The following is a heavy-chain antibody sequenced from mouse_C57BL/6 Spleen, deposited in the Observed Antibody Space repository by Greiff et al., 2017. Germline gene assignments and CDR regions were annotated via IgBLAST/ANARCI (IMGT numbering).Heavy chain of an antibody. V-gene: IGHV1-69*01. J-gene: IGHJ4*01. D-gene: IGHD1-1*01. CDR1: GYTFTSYW. CDR3: ARGTVVATKAMDY. Sequence: VQLQQPGAELVMPGASVKLSCKASGYTFTSYWMHWVKQRPGQGLEWIGEIDPSDSYTNYNQKFKGKSTLTVDKSSSTAYMQLSSLTSEDSADYYCARGTVVATKAMDYWGQGTSVTVSS. CDR2: IDPSDSYT.